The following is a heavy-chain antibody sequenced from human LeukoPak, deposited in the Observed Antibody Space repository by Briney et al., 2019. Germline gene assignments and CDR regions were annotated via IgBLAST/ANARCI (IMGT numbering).Heavy chain of an antibody. CDR2: LSGDRSHI. Sequence: PGGSLRLSCLASGFTFNTYAMTWVRQAPGGGLEWVAALSGDRSHIYHADSVMGRFTISRDNVKNSVYLQMNNLGVDDTAFYYCTRGDGDDVGFFDLWGRGTLVTVSS. V-gene: IGHV3-21*04. CDR3: TRGDGDDVGFFDL. CDR1: GFTFNTYA. J-gene: IGHJ2*01. D-gene: IGHD4-17*01.